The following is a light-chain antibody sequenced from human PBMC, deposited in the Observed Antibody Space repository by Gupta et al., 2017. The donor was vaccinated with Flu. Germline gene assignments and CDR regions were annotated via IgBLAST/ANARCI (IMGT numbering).Light chain of an antibody. CDR2: KDI. CDR1: ALSKEY. J-gene: IGLJ3*02. V-gene: IGLV3-25*03. CDR3: QSQDSSGTNVV. Sequence: GQTARITCSGDALSKEYVYWYQQKSGPATVLIRDKDIERSSGTPERVSCYSSGNTVTLTITGVQTEDEAEYYCQSQDSSGTNVVFGGGTKLTVL.